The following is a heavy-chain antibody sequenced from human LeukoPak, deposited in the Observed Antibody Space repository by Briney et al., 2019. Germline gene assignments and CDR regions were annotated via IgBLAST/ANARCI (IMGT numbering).Heavy chain of an antibody. CDR1: GGSISSYY. CDR3: ARGDDSSGYHIEYFQH. V-gene: IGHV4-59*01. D-gene: IGHD3-22*01. J-gene: IGHJ1*01. Sequence: PSETLSLTXTVSGGSISSYYWSWIRQPPGKGLEWIGYIYYSGSTNYNPSLKSRVTISVDTSKNQSSLKLSSVTAADTAVYYCARGDDSSGYHIEYFQHWGQGTLVTVSS. CDR2: IYYSGST.